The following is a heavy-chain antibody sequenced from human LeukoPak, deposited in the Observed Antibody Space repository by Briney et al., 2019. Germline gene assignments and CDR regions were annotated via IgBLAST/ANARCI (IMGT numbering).Heavy chain of an antibody. D-gene: IGHD5-24*01. CDR1: VGSISSSSYY. Sequence: PSETLSLTCTFSVGSISSSSYYWGWIRQPPGKGLEWIGSIYYRGSTYYNPSLKSRVTISVDTSKYHFSLNLSSVTAADTAIYYCERNSRHGYNPLDYWGQGSLVTVSS. J-gene: IGHJ4*02. CDR2: IYYRGST. CDR3: ERNSRHGYNPLDY. V-gene: IGHV4-39*02.